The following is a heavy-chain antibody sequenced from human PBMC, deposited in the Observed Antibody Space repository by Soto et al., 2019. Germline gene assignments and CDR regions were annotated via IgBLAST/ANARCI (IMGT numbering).Heavy chain of an antibody. V-gene: IGHV3-23*01. CDR2: ISGSGGST. D-gene: IGHD5-18*01. Sequence: EVQLLESGGGLVQPGGSLRLSCAASGFTFSSDAMSWVRQAPGQGLEWVSAISGSGGSTYYADSVKGRFTISRDNSKNTMYLQMNSLRAEDTAVYYCAKGYSYGEAWYYFDYWGQGTLVTVSS. CDR1: GFTFSSDA. J-gene: IGHJ4*02. CDR3: AKGYSYGEAWYYFDY.